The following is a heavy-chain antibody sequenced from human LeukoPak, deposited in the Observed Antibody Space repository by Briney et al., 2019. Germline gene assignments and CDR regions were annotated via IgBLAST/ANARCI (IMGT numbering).Heavy chain of an antibody. CDR2: IKQDGSEK. CDR3: GGGISMVRGADY. J-gene: IGHJ4*02. CDR1: GFTFSTYW. Sequence: GGSLRLSCAASGFTFSTYWMTWVRQAPGKGLEWVDNIKQDGSEKNYVDSVKGRFTISRDNAKNSLYLQMNTLSADDTAVYFCGGGISMVRGADYWGQGTLVTVSS. D-gene: IGHD3-10*01. V-gene: IGHV3-7*04.